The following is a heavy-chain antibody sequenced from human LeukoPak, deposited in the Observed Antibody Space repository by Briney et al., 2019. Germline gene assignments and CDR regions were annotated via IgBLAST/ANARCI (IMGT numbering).Heavy chain of an antibody. CDR3: AREVGAGYFDY. J-gene: IGHJ4*02. V-gene: IGHV3-23*01. CDR2: LSGSGGNT. CDR1: GFTFSSYA. Sequence: GGSLRLSCAASGFTFSSYAMSWVRQAPGKGLEWVSALSGSGGNTYYADSVKGLFTISRDNSKNTLYLQMNSLRAEDTAVYYCAREVGAGYFDYWGQGTLVTVSS. D-gene: IGHD1-26*01.